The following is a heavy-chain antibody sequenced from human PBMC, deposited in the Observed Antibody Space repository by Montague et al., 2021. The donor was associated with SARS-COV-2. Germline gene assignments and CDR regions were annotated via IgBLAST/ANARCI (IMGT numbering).Heavy chain of an antibody. J-gene: IGHJ5*02. CDR1: GGSTNNFY. CDR3: ARTLLASDSCRFDP. CDR2: IYYSGGT. V-gene: IGHV4-59*01. Sequence: SESLSLTCTVSGGSTNNFYWSWIRQPPGKGLEWIGYIYYSGGTDYNPSLKSRVTISIDTSKNQFSLNLTSVTAADTGVYYCARTLLASDSCRFDPWGQGTPVTVSS. D-gene: IGHD2-15*01.